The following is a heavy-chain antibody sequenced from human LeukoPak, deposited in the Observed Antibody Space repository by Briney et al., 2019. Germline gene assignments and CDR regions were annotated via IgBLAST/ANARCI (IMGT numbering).Heavy chain of an antibody. CDR2: ISYDGSNK. CDR3: ARKEMAPN. D-gene: IGHD5-24*01. J-gene: IGHJ4*02. V-gene: IGHV3-30*03. CDR1: GFTFSSYG. Sequence: GGSLRLSCAASGFTFSSYGMHWVRQAPGKGLEWVPVISYDGSNKYYADSVKGRFTISRDNSKNTLYLQMNSLRAEDTAVYYCARKEMAPNWGQGTLVTVSS.